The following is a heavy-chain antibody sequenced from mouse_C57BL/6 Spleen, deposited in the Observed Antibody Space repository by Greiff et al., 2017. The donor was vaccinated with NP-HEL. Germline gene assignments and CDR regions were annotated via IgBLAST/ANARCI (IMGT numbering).Heavy chain of an antibody. CDR3: ARAKYYGSSYLDWYFDV. D-gene: IGHD1-1*01. CDR2: ISYDGSN. CDR1: GYSITSGYY. Sequence: ESGPGLVQPSQSLSLTCSVTGYSITSGYYWNWIRQFPGNKLAWMVYISYDGSNNYNPSLNNRISITRDTSKNQFFLKLNSVTTEDTATYYCARAKYYGSSYLDWYFDVWGTGTTVTVSS. V-gene: IGHV3-6*01. J-gene: IGHJ1*03.